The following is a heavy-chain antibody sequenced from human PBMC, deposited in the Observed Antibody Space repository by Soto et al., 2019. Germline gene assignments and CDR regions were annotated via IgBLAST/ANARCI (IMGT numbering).Heavy chain of an antibody. D-gene: IGHD1-1*01. CDR3: ASLRKNWNDGR. Sequence: PSETLSLTCAVYGGSFSGYYWSWIRQPPGKGLEWIGEINHSGSTNYNPSLKSRVTISVDTSKNQFSLKLSSVIAADTAVYYCASLRKNWNDGRWGQGTLVTVSS. V-gene: IGHV4-34*01. J-gene: IGHJ4*02. CDR2: INHSGST. CDR1: GGSFSGYY.